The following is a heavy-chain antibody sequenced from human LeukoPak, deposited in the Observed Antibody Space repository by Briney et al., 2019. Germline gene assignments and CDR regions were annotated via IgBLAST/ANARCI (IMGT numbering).Heavy chain of an antibody. J-gene: IGHJ6*03. Sequence: GGSLRLSCAASGFTFSSYSMNWVRQAPGKGLEWVSSISSSSSYIYYADSVKGRFTNSRDNAKNSLYLQMNSLRAEDTAVYYCARDESSSWIRVLDYYYLDVWGKGTTVTVSS. D-gene: IGHD6-13*01. CDR1: GFTFSSYS. V-gene: IGHV3-21*01. CDR2: ISSSSSYI. CDR3: ARDESSSWIRVLDYYYLDV.